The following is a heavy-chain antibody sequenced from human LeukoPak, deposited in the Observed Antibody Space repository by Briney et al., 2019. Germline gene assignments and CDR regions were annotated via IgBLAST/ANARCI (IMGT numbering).Heavy chain of an antibody. CDR3: ARGCRVVPGVHNVGMTSYYNGMDV. CDR1: GYTSTSYY. J-gene: IGHJ6*02. V-gene: IGHV1-46*01. D-gene: IGHD2-2*01. Sequence: GASVEVSCKPSGYTSTSYYMHWVRQAPGQGLEWMGIINPSGGDTSYAQKFQGRVTTTRDPSTSTVYMEVVSLRPEDTAVYYCARGCRVVPGVHNVGMTSYYNGMDVWGQGTTVTVSS. CDR2: INPSGGDT.